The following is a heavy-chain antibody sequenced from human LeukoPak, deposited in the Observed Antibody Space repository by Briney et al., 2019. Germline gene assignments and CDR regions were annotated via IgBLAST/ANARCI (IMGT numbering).Heavy chain of an antibody. CDR1: GYTFTSYG. D-gene: IGHD4-23*01. J-gene: IGHJ4*02. CDR3: ARQQYGGNSHLIDY. CDR2: INAYNGDT. V-gene: IGHV1-18*01. Sequence: ASVKVSCKASGYTFTSYGISWVRQAPGQGLEWMGWINAYNGDTNYAQKLQGRVTMTTDTSTSTAYMELRSLRSDDTAVYYCARQQYGGNSHLIDYWGQGTLVTVSS.